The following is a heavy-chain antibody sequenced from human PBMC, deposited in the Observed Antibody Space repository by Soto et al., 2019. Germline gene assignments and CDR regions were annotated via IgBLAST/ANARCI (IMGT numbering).Heavy chain of an antibody. CDR3: ASPDCSSTSCYEDNYYYGMDV. V-gene: IGHV3-30-3*01. CDR1: GFTFSSYA. D-gene: IGHD2-2*01. CDR2: ISYDGSNK. Sequence: GGSLRLSCAASGFTFSSYAMHWVRQAPGKGLEWVAVISYDGSNKYYADSVKGRFTISRDNSKNTLYLQMNSLRAEDTAVYYCASPDCSSTSCYEDNYYYGMDVWGQGTTVTVSS. J-gene: IGHJ6*02.